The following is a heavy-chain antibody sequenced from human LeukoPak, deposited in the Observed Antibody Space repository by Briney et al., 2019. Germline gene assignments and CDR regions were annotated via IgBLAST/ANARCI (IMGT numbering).Heavy chain of an antibody. CDR1: GGSFSGYY. J-gene: IGHJ4*02. CDR2: INHSGST. D-gene: IGHD3-10*01. CDR3: ARGFPHYYGSGSYLNY. Sequence: SETLSLTCAVYGGSFSGYYWSWIRQPPGKGLEWIGEINHSGSTNYNPSLKSRVTISVDTSKNQFSLKLSSVTAADTAVYYCARGFPHYYGSGSYLNYWGQGTLVTVSS. V-gene: IGHV4-34*01.